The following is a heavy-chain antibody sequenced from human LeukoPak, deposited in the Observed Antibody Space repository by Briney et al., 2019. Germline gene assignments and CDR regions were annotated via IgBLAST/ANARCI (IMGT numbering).Heavy chain of an antibody. J-gene: IGHJ4*02. CDR1: GYTFTSYG. Sequence: ASVKVSCKASGYTFTSYGISWVRQAPGQGLEWMGWISAYNGNTNYAQKLQGRVTMTTDTSTSTAYMELRSLRSDDTAVYYWARDMFKYYYDSSGYPDYWGQGTLVTVSS. CDR3: ARDMFKYYYDSSGYPDY. CDR2: ISAYNGNT. D-gene: IGHD3-22*01. V-gene: IGHV1-18*01.